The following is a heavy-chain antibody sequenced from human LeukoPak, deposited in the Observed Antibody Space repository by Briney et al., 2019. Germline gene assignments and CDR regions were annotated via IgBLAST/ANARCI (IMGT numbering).Heavy chain of an antibody. J-gene: IGHJ4*02. CDR2: IYYSGST. D-gene: IGHD3-10*01. CDR3: ARDFYGSGSPTPGY. CDR1: GGSISSGGYY. V-gene: IGHV4-61*08. Sequence: SETLSLTCTVSGGSISSGGYYWSWIRQHPGKGLEWIGYIYYSGSTNYNPSLKSRVTISVDTSKNQFSLKLSSVTAADTAVYYCARDFYGSGSPTPGYWGQGTLVTVSS.